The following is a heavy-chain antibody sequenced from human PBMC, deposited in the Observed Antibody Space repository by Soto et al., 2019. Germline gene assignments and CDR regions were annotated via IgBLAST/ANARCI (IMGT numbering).Heavy chain of an antibody. V-gene: IGHV3-66*01. D-gene: IGHD1-7*01. J-gene: IGHJ6*03. Sequence: GGSLRLSCAASGFTVSSNYMSWVRQAPGKGLEWVSVIYSGGSTYYADSVKGRFTISRDNSKNTLYLQMNSLRAEDTAVYYCARDAAGTTNYYYYMDVWSKGTTVTVSS. CDR2: IYSGGST. CDR3: ARDAAGTTNYYYYMDV. CDR1: GFTVSSNY.